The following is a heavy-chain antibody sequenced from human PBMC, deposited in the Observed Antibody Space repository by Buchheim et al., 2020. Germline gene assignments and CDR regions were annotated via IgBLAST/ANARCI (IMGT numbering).Heavy chain of an antibody. CDR1: GFFVSSNY. V-gene: IGHV3-66*01. CDR2: IHGNYDP. Sequence: EDQLVESGGGLVQPGGSLRLSCAVSGFFVSSNYMNWVRQPPGKGLEWVSLIHGNYDPKYTDSATGRFTISRDDSHNIVFLQMNSLRVEDTAVYYCARDTSSPARADWWGRGTL. CDR3: ARDTSSPARADW. J-gene: IGHJ4*02. D-gene: IGHD3/OR15-3a*01.